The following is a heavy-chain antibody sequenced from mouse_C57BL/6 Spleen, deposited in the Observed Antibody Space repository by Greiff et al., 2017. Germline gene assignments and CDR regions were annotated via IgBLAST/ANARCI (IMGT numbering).Heavy chain of an antibody. Sequence: EVQGVESGGGLVKPGGSVKVSCAASGFTFSDYGMHWVRQAPEKGLEWVADISSGSSNIYYADTVKGLFTISGDNAKTTLYLQITSLRSEDTAMYYGARGSYYDWGDYAMDCWGQGTSVTVSS. D-gene: IGHD2-4*01. CDR2: ISSGSSNI. J-gene: IGHJ4*01. CDR3: ARGSYYDWGDYAMDC. CDR1: GFTFSDYG. V-gene: IGHV5-17*01.